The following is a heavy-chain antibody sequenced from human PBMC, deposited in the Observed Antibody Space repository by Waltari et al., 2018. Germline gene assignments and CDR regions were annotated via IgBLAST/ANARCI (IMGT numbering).Heavy chain of an antibody. D-gene: IGHD6-25*01. Sequence: PLVESGGGVVQPGRSLRLSCAAPGYTFSNHIIHWVRRTPGKGLGWVAAISYDGFSKYYADSVKGRFTIAADTSKTTVNLQLNSLTNEDTAVYYCAREGGTSGYSGFFDTWGPGTQVTVSS. V-gene: IGHV3-30-3*01. CDR1: GYTFSNHI. CDR3: AREGGTSGYSGFFDT. J-gene: IGHJ4*02. CDR2: ISYDGFSK.